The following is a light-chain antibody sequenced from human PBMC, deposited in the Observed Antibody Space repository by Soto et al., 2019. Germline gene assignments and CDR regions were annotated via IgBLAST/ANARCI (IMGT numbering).Light chain of an antibody. CDR1: QSVSSN. Sequence: EIVMTQSPATLSVSPGERATLSCRASQSVSSNLAWYQQKPGQAPRLLIYGASTRATGIPARFSGSGSGTEFTLTISSLQSEDFAVYYCHHYETFGQGTKLDIK. J-gene: IGKJ1*01. CDR3: HHYET. CDR2: GAS. V-gene: IGKV3-15*01.